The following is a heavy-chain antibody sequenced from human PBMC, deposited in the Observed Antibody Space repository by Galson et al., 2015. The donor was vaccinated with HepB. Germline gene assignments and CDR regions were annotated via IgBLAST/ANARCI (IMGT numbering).Heavy chain of an antibody. V-gene: IGHV3-30-3*01. J-gene: IGHJ5*02. Sequence: SLRLSCAASGFTFSSYAMHWVRQAPGKGLEWVAVISYDGSNKYCADSVKGRFTISRDNSKNTLYLQMNSLRAEDTAVYYCAREQLLWFGEPLNWFDPWGQGTLVTVSS. CDR1: GFTFSSYA. CDR3: AREQLLWFGEPLNWFDP. CDR2: ISYDGSNK. D-gene: IGHD3-10*01.